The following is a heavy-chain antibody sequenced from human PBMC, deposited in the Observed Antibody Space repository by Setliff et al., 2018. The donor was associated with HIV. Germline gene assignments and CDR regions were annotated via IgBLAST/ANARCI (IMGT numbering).Heavy chain of an antibody. CDR2: IYTSGST. D-gene: IGHD3-22*01. CDR1: GGPISSYY. Sequence: SETLSLTCTVSGGPISSYYWSWIRQPPGKGLEWIGYIYTSGSTNYNPSLKSRVTISVGTSKNQFSLKLSSVTAADTAVYYCARGLSFYDPGGFDYWGQGTLVTVSS. J-gene: IGHJ4*02. CDR3: ARGLSFYDPGGFDY. V-gene: IGHV4-4*09.